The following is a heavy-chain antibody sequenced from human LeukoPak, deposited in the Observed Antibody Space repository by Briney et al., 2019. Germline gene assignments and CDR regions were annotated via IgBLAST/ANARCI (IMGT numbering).Heavy chain of an antibody. Sequence: SETLSLTCTVSGGSISSSSYYWGWIRQPPGKGLEWIGYIYYSGSTNYNPSLKSRVTISVDTSKNQFSLKLSSVTAADTAVYYCARDGGSDQEGFDYWGQGTLVTVSS. CDR3: ARDGGSDQEGFDY. CDR2: IYYSGST. D-gene: IGHD1-26*01. CDR1: GGSISSSSYY. V-gene: IGHV4-61*01. J-gene: IGHJ4*02.